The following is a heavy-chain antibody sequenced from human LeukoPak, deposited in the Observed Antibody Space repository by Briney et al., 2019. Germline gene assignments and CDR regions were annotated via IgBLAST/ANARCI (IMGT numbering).Heavy chain of an antibody. J-gene: IGHJ4*02. Sequence: PGRSLRLSCAASGFTFSSYGMHWVRQAPGKGLEWVAVISYDGSNKYYADSVKGRFTISRDNSKNTLYLQMNSLRAEDTAVYYCARALDTGKFDYWGQGTLVTVSS. CDR3: ARALDTGKFDY. CDR1: GFTFSSYG. V-gene: IGHV3-30*03. CDR2: ISYDGSNK. D-gene: IGHD5-18*01.